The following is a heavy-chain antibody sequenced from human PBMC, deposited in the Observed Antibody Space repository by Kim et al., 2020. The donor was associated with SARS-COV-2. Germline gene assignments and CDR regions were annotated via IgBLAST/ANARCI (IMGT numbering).Heavy chain of an antibody. J-gene: IGHJ4*02. Sequence: GGSLRLSCAASGFTFSDYWMSWVRQAPGKGLEWVANIDKEGSGKLYMNSVKGRFSISRDNARNSLYLQIMTVRAEDTAVYYCARDPDYGGAGVFLDHWGQGSLVTVSS. D-gene: IGHD4-17*01. CDR2: IDKEGSGK. V-gene: IGHV3-7*03. CDR3: ARDPDYGGAGVFLDH. CDR1: GFTFSDYW.